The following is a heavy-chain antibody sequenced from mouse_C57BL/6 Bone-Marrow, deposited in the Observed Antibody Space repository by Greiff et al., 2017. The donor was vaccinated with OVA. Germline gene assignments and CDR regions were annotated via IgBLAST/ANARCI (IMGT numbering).Heavy chain of an antibody. CDR1: GYAFSSSW. CDR2: IYPGDGDT. Sequence: QVTLKVSGPELVKPGASVKISCKASGYAFSSSWMNWVKQRPGKGLEWIGRIYPGDGDTNYNGKFKGKATLTADKSSSTAYMQLSSLTSEDSAVYFCAREGGNYENPAMDYWGQGTSVTVSS. V-gene: IGHV1-82*01. D-gene: IGHD2-1*01. CDR3: AREGGNYENPAMDY. J-gene: IGHJ4*01.